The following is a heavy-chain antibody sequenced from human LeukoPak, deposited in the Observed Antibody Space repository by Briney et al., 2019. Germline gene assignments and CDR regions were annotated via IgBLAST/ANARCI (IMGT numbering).Heavy chain of an antibody. V-gene: IGHV4-39*01. J-gene: IGHJ4*02. Sequence: GSLRLSCAASGFTFSSYGMHWVRQAPGKGLEWIGSIYYSGSTYYNPSLKSRVTISVDTSKNQFSLKLSSVTAADTAVYYCARSPSIGEDSSGYDPYFDYWGQGTLVTVSS. CDR3: ARSPSIGEDSSGYDPYFDY. D-gene: IGHD3-22*01. CDR1: GFTFSSYG. CDR2: IYYSGST.